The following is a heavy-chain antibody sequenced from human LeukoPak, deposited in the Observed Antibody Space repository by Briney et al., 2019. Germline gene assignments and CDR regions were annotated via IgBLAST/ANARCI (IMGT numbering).Heavy chain of an antibody. CDR3: AKGHGDASGYYYFDS. D-gene: IGHD3-22*01. Sequence: PGGSLRLSCAASGFTFSSYGMSWVRQAPGKGLEWVSGISGSGDSTYYADSVKGRFTISRDNSKNTLYLQVNSLRAEDTAVYYCAKGHGDASGYYYFDSWGQGTLVTVSS. J-gene: IGHJ4*02. CDR2: ISGSGDST. CDR1: GFTFSSYG. V-gene: IGHV3-23*01.